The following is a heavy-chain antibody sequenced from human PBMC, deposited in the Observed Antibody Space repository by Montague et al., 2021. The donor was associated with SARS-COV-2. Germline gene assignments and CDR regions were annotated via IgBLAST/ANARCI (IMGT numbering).Heavy chain of an antibody. D-gene: IGHD3-10*01. V-gene: IGHV4-39*01. Sequence: SETLSLTCTVSGGSIGSNTNYWNWIRQPPGKGLEWIGSPSYSGTTYYNPSLKSRVTISVDTSKNQFSLKLSSVTAADTAVYYCARGSYGSGSYHAFDIWSQGTVVAVSS. CDR1: GGSIGSNTNY. CDR3: ARGSYGSGSYHAFDI. CDR2: PSYSGTT. J-gene: IGHJ3*02.